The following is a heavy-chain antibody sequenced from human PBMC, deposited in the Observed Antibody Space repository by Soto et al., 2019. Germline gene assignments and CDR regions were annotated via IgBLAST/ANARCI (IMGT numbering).Heavy chain of an antibody. CDR3: ARAEGSGSYPTRFWFDP. D-gene: IGHD3-10*01. V-gene: IGHV4-31*03. J-gene: IGHJ5*02. Sequence: SETLSLTCTVSGGSISSGGYYWSWIRQHPGKGLEWIGYIYYSGSTYYNPSLKSRVTISVDPSKNQFSLKLSSVTAADTAVYYCARAEGSGSYPTRFWFDPWGQGTLVTVSS. CDR1: GGSISSGGYY. CDR2: IYYSGST.